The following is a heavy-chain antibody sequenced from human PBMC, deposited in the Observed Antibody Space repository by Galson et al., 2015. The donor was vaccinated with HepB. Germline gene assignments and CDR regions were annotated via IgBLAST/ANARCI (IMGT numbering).Heavy chain of an antibody. D-gene: IGHD1-26*01. CDR3: ASSLRVRGSGSPDDKF. Sequence: SLRLSCAASGFTFSDYSMNWVRQAPGKGLEWVSSISSSGTYTHYADFVKGRFTISRDNAKNSFYLQMNSLRVEDTAVYYCASSLRVRGSGSPDDKFWGQGTLVTVSS. V-gene: IGHV3-21*06. CDR1: GFTFSDYS. J-gene: IGHJ1*01. CDR2: ISSSGTYT.